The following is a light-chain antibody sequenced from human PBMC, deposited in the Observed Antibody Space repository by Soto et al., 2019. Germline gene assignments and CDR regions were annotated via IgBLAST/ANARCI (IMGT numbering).Light chain of an antibody. CDR3: QLYGSSIS. V-gene: IGKV3-20*01. J-gene: IGKJ4*01. CDR2: GAS. Sequence: VLTQSPATMSLSPGERATLSCRASQSITYNYLAWYQQRPGQAPRLLIYGASSRATGIPDRFSGDGSGTDLTLTISRREPEDLTVYYCQLYGSSISFGGGTKVEIK. CDR1: QSITYNY.